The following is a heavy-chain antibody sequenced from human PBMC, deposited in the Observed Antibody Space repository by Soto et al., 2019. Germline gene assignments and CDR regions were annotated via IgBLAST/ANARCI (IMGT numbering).Heavy chain of an antibody. D-gene: IGHD2-8*01. Sequence: ASVKVSCQGSGYTFTSYGIRWVGPAPGQRLEWMGWISAYNGNTNYAQKLQGRVTMTTDTSTSTAYMELRSLRSDDTAVYYCARDNAYCTNGVCYYNWFDPWGQGTLVTVSS. CDR1: GYTFTSYG. J-gene: IGHJ5*02. CDR2: ISAYNGNT. CDR3: ARDNAYCTNGVCYYNWFDP. V-gene: IGHV1-18*01.